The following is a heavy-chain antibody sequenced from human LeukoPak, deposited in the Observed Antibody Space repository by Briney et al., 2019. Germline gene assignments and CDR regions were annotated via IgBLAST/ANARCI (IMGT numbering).Heavy chain of an antibody. J-gene: IGHJ4*02. Sequence: PGGSLRLSCATSGFPFSDFSMSWVRQAPGKGLEWISTTNSGGSSTDYAESVKGRFTISRDNSKNTRYLQMSSLRVEDTAMYYCAKQSYARSLGEGGPGTLVTVSS. D-gene: IGHD2-8*01. CDR2: TNSGGSST. CDR3: AKQSYARSLGE. V-gene: IGHV3-23*01. CDR1: GFPFSDFS.